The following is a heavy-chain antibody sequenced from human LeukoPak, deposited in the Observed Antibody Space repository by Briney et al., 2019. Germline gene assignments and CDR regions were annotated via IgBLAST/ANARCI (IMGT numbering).Heavy chain of an antibody. J-gene: IGHJ1*01. D-gene: IGHD1-26*01. CDR2: MNPNSSNT. CDR3: ARGSVGAKLRSSFDC. Sequence: ASVTVSRKSAVYTFTSCDIYWGRHAPGQGLEWMGWMNPNSSNTVYAQKLQGRVSLARNTSISTPYMELSSLRSEDPAVYYSARGSVGAKLRSSFDCWGQGTLATASS. V-gene: IGHV1-8*01. CDR1: VYTFTSCD.